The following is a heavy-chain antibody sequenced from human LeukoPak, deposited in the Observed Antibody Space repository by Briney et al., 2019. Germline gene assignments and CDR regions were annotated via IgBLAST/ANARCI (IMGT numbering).Heavy chain of an antibody. Sequence: SETLSRTCTVSGGSISSYYWSWIRQPPGKGLEWIGYIYYSGSTNYNPSLKSRVTISVDTSKNQFSLKLSSVTAADTAVYYCARDSRYSFDYWGQGTLVIVSS. D-gene: IGHD5-18*01. CDR3: ARDSRYSFDY. CDR2: IYYSGST. CDR1: GGSISSYY. J-gene: IGHJ4*02. V-gene: IGHV4-59*01.